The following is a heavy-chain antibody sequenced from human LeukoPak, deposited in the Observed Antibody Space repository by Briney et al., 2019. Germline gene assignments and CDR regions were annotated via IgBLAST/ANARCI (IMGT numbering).Heavy chain of an antibody. CDR2: INHSGST. CDR3: ARRQGSDFWSGYHHDY. Sequence: SETLSLTCAVYGGSFSGYYWSWIRQPPGKGLEWIGEINHSGSTNYNPSLKSRVTISVDTSKNQFSLKLSSVTAAGTAVYYCARRQGSDFWSGYHHDYWGQGTLVTVSS. J-gene: IGHJ4*02. D-gene: IGHD3-3*01. V-gene: IGHV4-34*01. CDR1: GGSFSGYY.